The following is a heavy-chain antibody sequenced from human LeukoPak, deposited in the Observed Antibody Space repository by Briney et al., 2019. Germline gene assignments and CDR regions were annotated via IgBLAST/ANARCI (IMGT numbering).Heavy chain of an antibody. CDR1: GFTFSSYA. CDR2: ISGSGGST. V-gene: IGHV3-23*01. Sequence: PGGSLRLSCAASGFTFSSYAMSWVRQAPGKGLEWVSAISGSGGSTYYADSVKGRFTISRDNSKNTLYLQMNSLRAEDTAVYYCAKIGYCSSTSCSQGPFDPWGQGTLVTVSS. CDR3: AKIGYCSSTSCSQGPFDP. D-gene: IGHD2-2*01. J-gene: IGHJ5*02.